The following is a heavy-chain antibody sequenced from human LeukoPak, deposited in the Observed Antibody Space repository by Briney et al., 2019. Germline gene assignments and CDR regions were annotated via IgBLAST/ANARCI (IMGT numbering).Heavy chain of an antibody. D-gene: IGHD3-16*02. CDR3: ARLGELSSLHY. CDR1: XY. Sequence: XYWSWIRQPPGKGLEWIGYIYYSGSTNYNPSLKSRVTISVDTSKNQFSLKLSSVTAADTAVYYCARLGELSSLHYWGQGTLVTVSS. CDR2: IYYSGST. V-gene: IGHV4-59*01. J-gene: IGHJ4*02.